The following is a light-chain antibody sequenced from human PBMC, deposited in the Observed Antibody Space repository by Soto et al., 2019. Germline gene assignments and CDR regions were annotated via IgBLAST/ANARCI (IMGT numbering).Light chain of an antibody. J-gene: IGLJ2*01. CDR1: TSKIGKNS. CDR2: ANN. CDR3: GTWDNSLSVVV. V-gene: IGLV1-51*01. Sequence: QSVLTQPPSVSAAPGQKVTIFCSGSTSKIGKNSVSWYQQLPGAAPKVLIYANNKRPSGIPDRFSGSKSGTSATLGITGLQTGDEADYYCGTWDNSLSVVVFGGGTTVTVL.